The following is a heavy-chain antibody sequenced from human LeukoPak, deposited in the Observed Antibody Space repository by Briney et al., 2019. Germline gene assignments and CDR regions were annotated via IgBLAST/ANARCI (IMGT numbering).Heavy chain of an antibody. CDR1: GGSISSYY. Sequence: PSETLSLTCTVSGGSISSYYWSWIRQPAGKGLEWIGRIYTSGSTNYNPSLKSRVTISVDTSKNQFSLKLSSVTAADTAVYYCARVTGDSNGYKSPSLDYWGQGTLVTVSS. J-gene: IGHJ4*02. D-gene: IGHD5-18*01. CDR3: ARVTGDSNGYKSPSLDY. CDR2: IYTSGST. V-gene: IGHV4-4*07.